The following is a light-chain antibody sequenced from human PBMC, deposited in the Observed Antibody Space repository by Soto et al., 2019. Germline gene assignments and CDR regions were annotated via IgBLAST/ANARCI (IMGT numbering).Light chain of an antibody. J-gene: IGLJ1*01. V-gene: IGLV2-14*01. CDR2: ASS. CDR1: SSDVGSYNY. CDR3: SSYTSGSTLYV. Sequence: QSVLTQPASVSGSPGQSITISCTGTSSDVGSYNYVSWYQQHTGKAPRLMIYASSNRPSGVSHRFSGSRSGNTASLTISGLQAEDEADYFCSSYTSGSTLYVFGSGTKVTVL.